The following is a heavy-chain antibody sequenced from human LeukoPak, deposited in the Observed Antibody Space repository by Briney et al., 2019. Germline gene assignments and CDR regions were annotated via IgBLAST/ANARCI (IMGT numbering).Heavy chain of an antibody. D-gene: IGHD6-6*01. V-gene: IGHV3-74*01. Sequence: GGSLRLSCAASGFTFSNSWMPWVRQAPGKGLVWVSRIKSDGSSTSYVDSVKGRFTISRDNAKNTLYLQMNSLRAEDTALYYCRTVAYTSSSAIDYWGQGTLVIVSS. J-gene: IGHJ4*02. CDR2: IKSDGSST. CDR1: GFTFSNSW. CDR3: RTVAYTSSSAIDY.